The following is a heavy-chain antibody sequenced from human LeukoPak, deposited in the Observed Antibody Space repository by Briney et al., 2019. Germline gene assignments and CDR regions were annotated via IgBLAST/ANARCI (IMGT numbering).Heavy chain of an antibody. Sequence: ASVKVSCKASGYTFRSFDVSLGRQATGQGLEWMGWMNPNSGNTGYAQEFQGRVTITRNTAINTGYRDVSRRTSEDSAVYYCARAPSPASYAMDVWGQGTTVTVSS. J-gene: IGHJ6*02. CDR1: GYTFRSFD. CDR2: MNPNSGNT. V-gene: IGHV1-8*01. CDR3: ARAPSPASYAMDV.